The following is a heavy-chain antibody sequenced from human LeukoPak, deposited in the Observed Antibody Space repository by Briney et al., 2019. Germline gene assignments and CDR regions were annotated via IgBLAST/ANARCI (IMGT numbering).Heavy chain of an antibody. CDR3: ASTQYYYGSGRFNY. J-gene: IGHJ4*02. D-gene: IGHD3-10*01. V-gene: IGHV4-4*09. Sequence: SETLSLTCTVSGGSISSYFWSWIRQPPGKGLEWIGYIYTSGSTNYNPSLKSRVTISVDTSKNQFSLKLSSVTAADTAVYYCASTQYYYGSGRFNYWGQGTLVTVSS. CDR1: GGSISSYF. CDR2: IYTSGST.